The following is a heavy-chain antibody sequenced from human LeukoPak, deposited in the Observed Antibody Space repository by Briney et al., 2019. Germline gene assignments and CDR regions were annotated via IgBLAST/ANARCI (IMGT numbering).Heavy chain of an antibody. CDR1: GFTFSSYG. D-gene: IGHD3-9*01. CDR3: AKIDILTGYVFDY. CDR2: IWYDGSNK. J-gene: IGHJ4*02. Sequence: GGSLRLSCAASGFTFSSYGMHWVRQAPGKGLEWVAVIWYDGSNKYYADSVKGRFTISRDNSKNTLYLQMNSLRAEDTAVYYCAKIDILTGYVFDYWGQGTLVTVSS. V-gene: IGHV3-33*06.